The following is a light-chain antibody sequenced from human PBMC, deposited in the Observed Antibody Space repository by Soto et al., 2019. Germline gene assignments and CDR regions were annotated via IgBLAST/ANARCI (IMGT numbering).Light chain of an antibody. CDR1: SSDVGGYNL. J-gene: IGLJ1*01. Sequence: LTQPASVSASPAQSITVSCAGTSSDVGGYNLVSWYQQHPGKAPKLIIYEGTERPSGISPRFSGSKSGNTASLTISGLQAEDEADYYCSSYTSSSIYVFGSGTKVTVL. CDR3: SSYTSSSIYV. V-gene: IGLV2-23*01. CDR2: EGT.